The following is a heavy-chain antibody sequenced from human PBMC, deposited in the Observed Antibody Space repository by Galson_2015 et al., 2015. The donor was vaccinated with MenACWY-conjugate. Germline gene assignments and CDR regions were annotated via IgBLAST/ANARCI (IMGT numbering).Heavy chain of an antibody. CDR3: ARDSPHYYDSSGLRGAYFDY. J-gene: IGHJ4*02. D-gene: IGHD3-22*01. V-gene: IGHV1-3*01. Sequence: SVKVSCKASGYTFTSYAMHWVRQAPGQRLEWMGWINAGNGNTKYSQKFQGRVTITRDTSASTAYMELSSLRSEDTAVYYCARDSPHYYDSSGLRGAYFDYWGQGTLVTVSS. CDR1: GYTFTSYA. CDR2: INAGNGNT.